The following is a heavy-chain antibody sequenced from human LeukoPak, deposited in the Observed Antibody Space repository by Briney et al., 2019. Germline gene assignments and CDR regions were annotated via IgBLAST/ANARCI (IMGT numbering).Heavy chain of an antibody. Sequence: SETLSLTCAVSGGSISSSNWWSWVRQPPGKGLEWIGEIYHSGSTNYNPSLKSRVTISVDKSKNQFSLKLSSVTVADTAVYYCARASIAAAGPNWFDPWGQGTLVTVSS. V-gene: IGHV4-4*02. D-gene: IGHD6-13*01. CDR2: IYHSGST. CDR1: GGSISSSNW. J-gene: IGHJ5*02. CDR3: ARASIAAAGPNWFDP.